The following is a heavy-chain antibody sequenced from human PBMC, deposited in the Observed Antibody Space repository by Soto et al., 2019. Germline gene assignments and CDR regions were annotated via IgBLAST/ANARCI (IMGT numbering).Heavy chain of an antibody. CDR2: INPNSGVT. V-gene: IGHV1-2*04. J-gene: IGHJ6*03. CDR1: GDRFTDYY. Sequence: QVQLVLSGAEVKEPGASVTVSCRASGDRFTDYYMHWVRQAPGQGLEWMGWINPNSGVTKYAQKFQGWVTMTRDTSIRTVYMQLSRLGFDDTAIYYCARESGGATATLDYYYFYMDVWGTGTTVTVSS. D-gene: IGHD5-12*01. CDR3: ARESGGATATLDYYYFYMDV.